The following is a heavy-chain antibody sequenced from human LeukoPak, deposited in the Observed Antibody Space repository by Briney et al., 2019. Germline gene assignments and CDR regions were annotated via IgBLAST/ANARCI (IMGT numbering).Heavy chain of an antibody. CDR3: ATAYAGAWGGFDY. D-gene: IGHD1-26*01. Sequence: GASVKVSCKASGYTFTSYGISWVRQAPGQGLEWMGWISAYNGNTNYAQKFQGRVTMTEDTSTDTAYMELSSLRSEDTAVYYCATAYAGAWGGFDYWGQGTLVTVSS. J-gene: IGHJ4*02. CDR2: ISAYNGNT. V-gene: IGHV1-18*01. CDR1: GYTFTSYG.